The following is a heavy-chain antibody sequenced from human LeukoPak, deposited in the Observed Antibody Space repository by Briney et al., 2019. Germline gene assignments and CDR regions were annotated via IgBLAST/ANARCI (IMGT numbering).Heavy chain of an antibody. V-gene: IGHV1-2*02. D-gene: IGHD3-9*01. Sequence: ASVKVSCKASGYTFTGYYMHWVRQAPGQGLEWMGWINPNSGGTNYAQKFQGRVTMTRDTSISTDYMELSRLRSDDTAVYYCARNDILTGSWFDPWGQGTLVTVSS. CDR3: ARNDILTGSWFDP. CDR2: INPNSGGT. CDR1: GYTFTGYY. J-gene: IGHJ5*02.